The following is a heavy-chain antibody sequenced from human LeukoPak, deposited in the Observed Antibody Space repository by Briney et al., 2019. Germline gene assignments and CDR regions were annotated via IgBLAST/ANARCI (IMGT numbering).Heavy chain of an antibody. V-gene: IGHV4-59*01. Sequence: SETLSLTCTVSGGSISSYYWSWIRQPPGKGLERIGYIYYSGSTNYNPSLKSRVTISVDTSKNQFSLKLSSVTAADTAVYYCARGEYDFWSGPMGVNAFDIWGQGTMVTVSS. CDR1: GGSISSYY. CDR2: IYYSGST. D-gene: IGHD3-3*01. J-gene: IGHJ3*02. CDR3: ARGEYDFWSGPMGVNAFDI.